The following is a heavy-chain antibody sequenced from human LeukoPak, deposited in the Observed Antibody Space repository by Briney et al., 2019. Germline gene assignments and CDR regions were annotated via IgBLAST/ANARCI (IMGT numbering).Heavy chain of an antibody. J-gene: IGHJ5*02. D-gene: IGHD3-10*01. Sequence: PTETLSLNCAVYGGSFSGYYWSWIRPPLGKGLEWIGEINHSGSTNYNPSLKSRVTISVDTSKNQFSLKLSSVTAADTAVYYCARGKDLTYYYGSGSLSVWFDPWGQGTLVTVSS. CDR1: GGSFSGYY. CDR2: INHSGST. V-gene: IGHV4-34*01. CDR3: ARGKDLTYYYGSGSLSVWFDP.